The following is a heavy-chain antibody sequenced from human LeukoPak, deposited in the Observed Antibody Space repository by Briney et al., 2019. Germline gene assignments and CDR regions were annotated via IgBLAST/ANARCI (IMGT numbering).Heavy chain of an antibody. D-gene: IGHD1-26*01. J-gene: IGHJ4*02. V-gene: IGHV4-34*01. CDR3: AREVGATYFDY. Sequence: SETLSLTCAVYGGSFSGYYWSWIRQPPGKGLEWIGEINRSGSTNYNPSLKSRVTISVDTSKNQFSLKLSSVTAADTAVYCCAREVGATYFDYWGQGTLVTVSS. CDR2: INRSGST. CDR1: GGSFSGYY.